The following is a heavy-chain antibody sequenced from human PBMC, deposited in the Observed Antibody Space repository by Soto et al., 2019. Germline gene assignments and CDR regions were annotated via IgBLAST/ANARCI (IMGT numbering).Heavy chain of an antibody. V-gene: IGHV4-39*01. CDR3: ARHHSLITMIVGRSDP. D-gene: IGHD3-22*01. CDR1: GGSISSTY. CDR2: IYYSGST. Sequence: SETLSLTCTVSGGSISSTYWSWVRKPPGKGLEWIGSIYYSGSTYYNPSLKSRVTISVDTSKNQFSLKLSSVTAADTAVYYCARHHSLITMIVGRSDPWGQGTLVTVSS. J-gene: IGHJ5*02.